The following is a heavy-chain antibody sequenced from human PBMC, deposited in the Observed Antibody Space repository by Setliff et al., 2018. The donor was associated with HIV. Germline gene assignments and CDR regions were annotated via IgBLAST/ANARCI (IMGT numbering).Heavy chain of an antibody. Sequence: SETLSLTCAVSGASISSYYWSWIRQPPGKGLEWIGYIYTSGSTNYNPSLKSRVTLSVDTSKNQFSLKLSSVTAADTAVYYCSVIDYWGQGTLVTVSS. CDR3: SVIDY. J-gene: IGHJ4*02. V-gene: IGHV4-4*09. CDR1: GASISSYY. CDR2: IYTSGST.